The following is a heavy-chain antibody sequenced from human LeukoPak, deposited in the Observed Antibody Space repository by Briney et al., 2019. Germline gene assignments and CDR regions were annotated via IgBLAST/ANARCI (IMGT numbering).Heavy chain of an antibody. Sequence: PGGSLRLSCAASGFTFSSYAMHWVRQAPGKGLEWVAVISYDGSNKYYADSVKGRFTISRDNSKNTLYLQMNGLRAEDTAVYYCAREISPHSSSWDDAFDIWGQGTMVTVSS. CDR3: AREISPHSSSWDDAFDI. J-gene: IGHJ3*02. CDR2: ISYDGSNK. D-gene: IGHD6-13*01. V-gene: IGHV3-30-3*01. CDR1: GFTFSSYA.